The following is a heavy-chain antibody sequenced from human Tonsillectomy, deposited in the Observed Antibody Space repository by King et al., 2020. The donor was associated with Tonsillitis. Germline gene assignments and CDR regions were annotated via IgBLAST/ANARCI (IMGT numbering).Heavy chain of an antibody. CDR3: ARPPNSWNDVWYFDE. J-gene: IGHJ4*02. Sequence: VQLVESGEEVKKPGESLRISCKGSGYSFTNYWISWVRQMPGKGLEWMGKIDPSDSYSNYSPSFQGHLTISADRSINTVYLLWTSLKASDTAVYYCARPPNSWNDVWYFDEWSQGSLVTASS. CDR1: GYSFTNYW. CDR2: IDPSDSYS. D-gene: IGHD1-20*01. V-gene: IGHV5-10-1*03.